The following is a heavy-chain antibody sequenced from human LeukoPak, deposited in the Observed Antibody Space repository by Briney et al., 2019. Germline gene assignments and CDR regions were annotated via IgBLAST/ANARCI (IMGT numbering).Heavy chain of an antibody. CDR2: IYYSGST. D-gene: IGHD4-23*01. J-gene: IGHJ4*02. V-gene: IGHV4-59*01. CDR1: GGSISSYY. Sequence: SETLSLTCTVSGGSISSYYWSWIRQPPGKGLEWIGYIYYSGSTNYNPSLKSRVTISVDTSKNQFSLKLSSVTAAGTAVYDCARGLDYGGNSDYWGQGTLVTVSS. CDR3: ARGLDYGGNSDY.